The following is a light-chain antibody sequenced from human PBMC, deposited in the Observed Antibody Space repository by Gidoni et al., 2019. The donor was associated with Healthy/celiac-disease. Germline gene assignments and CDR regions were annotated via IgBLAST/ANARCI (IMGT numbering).Light chain of an antibody. V-gene: IGKV4-1*01. CDR2: GAS. Sequence: DIVMTQSPDSLAVSLGERATINCKSSQSVLYSSNNKNYLAWYQQKPGQPPKLLIYGASTRESGVPDRFSGSGSGTDFTLTISSLQAEDVAVYYCQQYYSTPHTFGQXTKLEIK. CDR3: QQYYSTPHT. J-gene: IGKJ2*01. CDR1: QSVLYSSNNKNY.